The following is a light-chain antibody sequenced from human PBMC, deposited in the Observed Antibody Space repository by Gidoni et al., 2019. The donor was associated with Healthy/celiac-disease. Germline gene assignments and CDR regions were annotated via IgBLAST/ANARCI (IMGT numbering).Light chain of an antibody. Sequence: EIVMTQSQATLSLSPGATAPLSGTASQSGSSNFAWYQQQPGQAPRLLIYGASPRATGIPARCSGSGSGTEFTLTISSLQSEDFAVYYCQQYNNWPPWTFGQGTKVEIK. CDR3: QQYNNWPPWT. CDR2: GAS. J-gene: IGKJ1*01. CDR1: QSGSSN. V-gene: IGKV3-15*01.